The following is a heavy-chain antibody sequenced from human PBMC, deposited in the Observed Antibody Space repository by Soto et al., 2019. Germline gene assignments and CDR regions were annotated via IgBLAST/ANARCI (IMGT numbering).Heavy chain of an antibody. CDR2: INSDGSST. V-gene: IGHV3-74*01. CDR3: ARGMRSSSWYEYYYYYGMDV. D-gene: IGHD6-13*01. Sequence: SGGSLRLSCSASGFTFSSYWMHWVRQAPGKGLVWVSRINSDGSSTSYADSVKGRFTISRDNAKNTLYLQMNSLRAEDTAVYYCARGMRSSSWYEYYYYYGMDVWGQGTTVTVSS. J-gene: IGHJ6*02. CDR1: GFTFSSYW.